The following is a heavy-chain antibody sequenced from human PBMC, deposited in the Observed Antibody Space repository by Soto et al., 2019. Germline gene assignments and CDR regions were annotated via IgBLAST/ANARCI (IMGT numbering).Heavy chain of an antibody. V-gene: IGHV1-18*01. Sequence: SVKVSCKASGYTFTRYGISWVRQAPGQGLEWMGWISAYNGNTNYAQKLQGRVTMTTDTSTSTAYMELRSLRSDDTAVYYCARDGECSGGSCYYPYVDYWGQGTLVTVSS. CDR2: ISAYNGNT. CDR1: GYTFTRYG. J-gene: IGHJ4*02. D-gene: IGHD2-15*01. CDR3: ARDGECSGGSCYYPYVDY.